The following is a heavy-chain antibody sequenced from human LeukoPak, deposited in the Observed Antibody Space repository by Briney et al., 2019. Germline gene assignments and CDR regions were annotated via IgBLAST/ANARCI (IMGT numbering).Heavy chain of an antibody. CDR2: IYYSGST. CDR1: GGSISSYY. V-gene: IGHV4-59*08. CDR3: ARLSYDNSGYYFVGFDS. Sequence: PSETLSLTCTVSGGSISSYYWSWIRQPPGKGLEWIGYIYYSGSTNYNPSLKSRVTISVDTSKNQFSLKLSSVTAADTAVYYCARLSYDNSGYYFVGFDSWGQGTLVTVSS. J-gene: IGHJ4*02. D-gene: IGHD3-22*01.